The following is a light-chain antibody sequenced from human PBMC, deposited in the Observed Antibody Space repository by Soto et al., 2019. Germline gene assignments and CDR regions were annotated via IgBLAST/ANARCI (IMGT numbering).Light chain of an antibody. CDR3: QQYNDWQLT. J-gene: IGKJ4*01. Sequence: EIVMTQSPATLSVSPGERATLSCRASQSVNSNLAWYQQKPGQAPRLLIYGASTRATGIPARFSGIGSGTEFTLTISSLQSEDFAVYYCQQYNDWQLTFGGGTKVDIK. CDR2: GAS. V-gene: IGKV3-15*01. CDR1: QSVNSN.